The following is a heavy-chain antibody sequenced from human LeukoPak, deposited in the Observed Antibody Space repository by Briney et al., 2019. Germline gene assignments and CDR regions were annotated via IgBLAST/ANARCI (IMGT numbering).Heavy chain of an antibody. Sequence: GGSLRLSCAASGFIVSSNYMNWVRQAPGKGLVWVSRINNDGRSTSYADPVKGRFTISRDNAKNTLYMQMNSLRAEDTAVYYCGTAFEFWGQGTLVTVSS. CDR2: INNDGRST. J-gene: IGHJ4*02. V-gene: IGHV3-74*01. CDR1: GFIVSSNY. D-gene: IGHD5-18*01. CDR3: GTAFEF.